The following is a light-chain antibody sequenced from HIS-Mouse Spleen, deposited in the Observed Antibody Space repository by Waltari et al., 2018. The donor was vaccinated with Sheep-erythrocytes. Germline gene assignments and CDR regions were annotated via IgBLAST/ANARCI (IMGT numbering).Light chain of an antibody. CDR2: DVS. CDR1: SSDVGGYNY. V-gene: IGLV2-11*01. J-gene: IGLJ3*02. CDR3: CSYAGSYTFWV. Sequence: QSALTQPRSVSGSPGQSVTTSCTGTSSDVGGYNYVSWYQHHPGKAPKLMIYDVSKRPSGVPDRFSGSKSGNTASLTISGLQAEDEADYYCCSYAGSYTFWVFGGGTRLTVL.